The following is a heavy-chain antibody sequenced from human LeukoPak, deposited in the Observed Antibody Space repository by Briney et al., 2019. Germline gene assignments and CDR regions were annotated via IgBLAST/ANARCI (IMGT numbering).Heavy chain of an antibody. CDR3: ARGFDSSGYLFDY. J-gene: IGHJ4*02. D-gene: IGHD3-22*01. V-gene: IGHV4-59*11. CDR1: GGSISSHY. Sequence: SETLSLTCTVSGGSISSHYRSWIRQPPGKGLEWIGYIYYSGSTNYNPSLKSRVTISVDTSKNQFSLKLSSVTAADTAVYYCARGFDSSGYLFDYWGQGTLVTVSS. CDR2: IYYSGST.